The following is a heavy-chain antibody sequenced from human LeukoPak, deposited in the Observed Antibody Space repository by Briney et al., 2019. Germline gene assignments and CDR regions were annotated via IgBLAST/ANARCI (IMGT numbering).Heavy chain of an antibody. V-gene: IGHV3-23*01. CDR2: ISGSGGRT. J-gene: IGHJ6*03. CDR3: AKDAVTALAGYYYYMDV. D-gene: IGHD6-19*01. CDR1: GFTFSSYA. Sequence: GGSLRLSCAASGFTFSSYAMSWVRQAPGKGLEWGSGISGSGGRTYYADSVKGRFTISRDNSKNTLYLQMNSLRVDDTAVYYCAKDAVTALAGYYYYMDVWGKGTMVTVSS.